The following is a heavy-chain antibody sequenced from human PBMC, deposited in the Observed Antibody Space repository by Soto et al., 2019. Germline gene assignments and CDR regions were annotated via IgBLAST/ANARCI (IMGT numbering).Heavy chain of an antibody. CDR2: VYYTGTT. CDR1: GSPINSYY. J-gene: IGHJ4*01. CDR3: ACLGHYYQTFDY. Sequence: SETLSLTCTVSGSPINSYYWSWFRQPPGQGLEWVGYVYYTGTTTYNPSLKSRLTISVDASKSHFSLNLRSVTAADTAVYYCACLGHYYQTFDYWGHGTLVTVSS. V-gene: IGHV4-59*08. D-gene: IGHD3-22*01.